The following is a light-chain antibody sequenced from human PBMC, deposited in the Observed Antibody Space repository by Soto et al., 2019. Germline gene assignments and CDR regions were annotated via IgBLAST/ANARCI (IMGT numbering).Light chain of an antibody. CDR2: WAS. Sequence: DILMTQSPDFLAVPLGGRATINCRSSQSLLYSSNNKTYLAWYQHRPGQSPKMLIFWASARESGVPDRFSGSGSETDFTLTISRLQAEDAAVYYCQQYYSDFFTFGQGTRLEIK. CDR3: QQYYSDFFT. CDR1: QSLLYSSNNKTY. J-gene: IGKJ2*01. V-gene: IGKV4-1*01.